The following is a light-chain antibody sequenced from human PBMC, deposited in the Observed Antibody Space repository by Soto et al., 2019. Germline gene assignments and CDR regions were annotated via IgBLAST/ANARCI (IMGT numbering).Light chain of an antibody. Sequence: EMVLTQSPATLSLSPGDRATLSCRASQSVGRYLAWYQQRPGQAPRLLIYDSSNRVTGIPARFSGNGSGRDFTLTISSLEPEDFAVYYCHQYGSSPPYSFGQGTRLEIK. CDR3: HQYGSSPPYS. CDR1: QSVGRY. J-gene: IGKJ2*03. V-gene: IGKV3-11*02. CDR2: DSS.